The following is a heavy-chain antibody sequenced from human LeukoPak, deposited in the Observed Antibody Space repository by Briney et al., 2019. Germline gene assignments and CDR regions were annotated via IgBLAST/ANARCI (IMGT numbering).Heavy chain of an antibody. CDR2: INQSGTT. CDR3: ARGGLADAFDI. CDR1: GGSFSGYY. V-gene: IGHV4-34*01. D-gene: IGHD3-22*01. Sequence: SETLSLXCAVYGGSFSGYYWSWIRQPPGKGLEWSGEINQSGTTNYNPSLKSRVTISLDTSKNQFSLKLSSVTAADMAAYLCARGGLADAFDIWGQGTMVTVSS. J-gene: IGHJ3*02.